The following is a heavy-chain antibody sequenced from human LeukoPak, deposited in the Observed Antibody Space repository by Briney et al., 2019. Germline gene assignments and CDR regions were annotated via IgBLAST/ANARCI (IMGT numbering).Heavy chain of an antibody. CDR1: GYTFTSYG. D-gene: IGHD3-9*01. Sequence: ASVKVSCKASGYTFTSYGISWVRQAPGQRLEWMGWINAGNGNTKYSQKFQGRVTITRDTSASTAYMELSSLRSENTAVYYCARALYDILTGYSTFDYWGQGTLVTVSS. J-gene: IGHJ4*02. V-gene: IGHV1-3*01. CDR3: ARALYDILTGYSTFDY. CDR2: INAGNGNT.